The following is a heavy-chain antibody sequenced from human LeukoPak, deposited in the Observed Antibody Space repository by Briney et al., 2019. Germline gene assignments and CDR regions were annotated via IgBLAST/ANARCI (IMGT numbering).Heavy chain of an antibody. CDR3: ARDLSIVGAVTGAFDI. CDR1: GYTFASYD. V-gene: IGHV1-8*03. CDR2: MNPNSGNT. D-gene: IGHD1-26*01. J-gene: IGHJ3*02. Sequence: ASVKVSCKASGYTFASYDINWVRQATGQGFEWMGWMNPNSGNTGYAQKFQGRVTITRNTSISTAYMELSSLRSEDTAVYYCARDLSIVGAVTGAFDIWGQGTMVTVSS.